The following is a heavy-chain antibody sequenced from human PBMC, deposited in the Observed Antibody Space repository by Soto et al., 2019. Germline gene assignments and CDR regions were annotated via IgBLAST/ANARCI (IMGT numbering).Heavy chain of an antibody. CDR1: GYTFTSYG. Sequence: QVQLVQSGAEVKKPGASVKVSCKASGYTFTSYGISWVRQAPGQGLEWMGWVSAYNGNTNYAQKLQGRVTMPTDTSTNTAYMELRSLRSDDTAVYYCARDLGYYYDSSGKNNWFDPWGQGTLVTVSS. CDR2: VSAYNGNT. V-gene: IGHV1-18*01. J-gene: IGHJ5*02. CDR3: ARDLGYYYDSSGKNNWFDP. D-gene: IGHD3-22*01.